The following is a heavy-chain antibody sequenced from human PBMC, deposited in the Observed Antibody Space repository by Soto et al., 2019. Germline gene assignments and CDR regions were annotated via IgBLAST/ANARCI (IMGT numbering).Heavy chain of an antibody. V-gene: IGHV3-72*01. J-gene: IGHJ4*02. Sequence: HPGGSLRLSCAASGLTFSDRYMDWVRQAPGKGLEWVGRIRKKTNSYTTGYAASVKGRFIISADKSISTAYLQWSSLKASDTAMYYCARQQWLAPDYWGQGTLVTVYS. D-gene: IGHD6-19*01. CDR2: IRKKTNSYTT. CDR1: GLTFSDRY. CDR3: ARQQWLAPDY.